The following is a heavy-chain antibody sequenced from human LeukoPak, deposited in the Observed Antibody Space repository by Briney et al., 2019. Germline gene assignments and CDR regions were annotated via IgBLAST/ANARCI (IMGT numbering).Heavy chain of an antibody. Sequence: SETLSLTCTVSGGSISSSSYYWGWIRQPPGKGLEWIGSIYYSGSTYYNPSLKSRVTISVDTSKNQFSLKLSSVTAADTAVYYCASLIYSYGYYYYYYYMDVWGKGTTVTVSS. CDR3: ASLIYSYGYYYYYYYMDV. CDR1: GGSISSSSYY. J-gene: IGHJ6*03. D-gene: IGHD5-18*01. CDR2: IYYSGST. V-gene: IGHV4-39*07.